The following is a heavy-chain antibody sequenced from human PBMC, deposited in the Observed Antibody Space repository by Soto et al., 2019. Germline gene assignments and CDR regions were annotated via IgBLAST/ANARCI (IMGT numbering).Heavy chain of an antibody. CDR3: AKAPRGSGWTGGDHFDY. D-gene: IGHD6-19*01. CDR2: ISYDGSNK. CDR1: GFTFSSYG. V-gene: IGHV3-30*18. J-gene: IGHJ4*02. Sequence: GGSLRLSCAASGFTFSSYGMHWVRQAPGKGLEWVAVISYDGSNKYYADSVEGRFTISRDNSKNTLYLQMNSLRAEDTAVYYCAKAPRGSGWTGGDHFDYWGQGTLVTVSS.